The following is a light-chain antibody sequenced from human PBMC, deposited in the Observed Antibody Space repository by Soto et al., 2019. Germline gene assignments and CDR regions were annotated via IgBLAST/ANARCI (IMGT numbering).Light chain of an antibody. CDR1: QSISNY. Sequence: DLQMTQSPASLFASVGDRVTITCRASQSISNYLNWYQQKPGKAPNLLIYAASNLQSGVPSRFSGSGSGTDFTLTISSLQPEDFATYYCQQGYNNPPWTFGQGTRVEAK. CDR3: QQGYNNPPWT. CDR2: AAS. J-gene: IGKJ1*01. V-gene: IGKV1-39*01.